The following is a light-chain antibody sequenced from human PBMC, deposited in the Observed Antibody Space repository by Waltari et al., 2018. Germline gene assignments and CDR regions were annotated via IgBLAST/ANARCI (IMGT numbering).Light chain of an antibody. CDR3: CSYAGSYTFVV. CDR1: SSDVGGYNH. J-gene: IGLJ2*01. CDR2: DVS. Sequence: QSALTQPRSVSGSPGQSVTISCTAPSSDVGGYNHVSWYQQHPGKAPKLMIYDVSKRPSGVPDRFSGSKSGNTASLTISGLQAEDEADYYCCSYAGSYTFVVFGGGTKLTVL. V-gene: IGLV2-11*01.